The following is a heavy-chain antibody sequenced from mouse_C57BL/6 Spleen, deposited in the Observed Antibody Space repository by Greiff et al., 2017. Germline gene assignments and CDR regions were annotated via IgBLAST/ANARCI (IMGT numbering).Heavy chain of an antibody. J-gene: IGHJ1*03. CDR3: ARDKEVYYGSSWYFDV. CDR2: ISYDGSN. V-gene: IGHV3-6*01. D-gene: IGHD1-1*01. Sequence: EVQLQQSGPGLVKPSQSLSLTCSVTGYSITSGYYWNWIRQFPGNKLEWMGYISYDGSNNYNPSLKNRISITRDTSKNHFFLKLNSVTTEDTATYYCARDKEVYYGSSWYFDVWGTGTTVTVSS. CDR1: GYSITSGYY.